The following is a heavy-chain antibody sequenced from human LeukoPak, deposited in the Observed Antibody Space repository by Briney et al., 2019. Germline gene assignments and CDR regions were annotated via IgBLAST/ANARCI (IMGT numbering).Heavy chain of an antibody. CDR2: MNPNSGNT. Sequence: ASVKVSCKASGYTFTSYGISWVRQAPGQGLEWMGWMNPNSGNTGYAQKFQGRVTMTRNTSISTAYMELSSLRSEDTAVYYCAREGDSLPDYWGQGTLVTVSS. CDR3: AREGDSLPDY. J-gene: IGHJ4*02. D-gene: IGHD3-16*01. CDR1: GYTFTSYG. V-gene: IGHV1-8*02.